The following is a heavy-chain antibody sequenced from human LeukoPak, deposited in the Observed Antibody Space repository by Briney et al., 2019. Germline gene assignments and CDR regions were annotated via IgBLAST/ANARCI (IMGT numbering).Heavy chain of an antibody. V-gene: IGHV3-30-3*01. Sequence: GGSLRLSCAASGFTFSSYAMHWVRQAPGKGLERVAVISYDGSNKYYADSVKGRFTIPRDNSKNTLYLQMNSLRAEDTAVYYCARSSGWYSDYWGQGTLVTVSS. D-gene: IGHD6-19*01. CDR2: ISYDGSNK. J-gene: IGHJ4*02. CDR3: ARSSGWYSDY. CDR1: GFTFSSYA.